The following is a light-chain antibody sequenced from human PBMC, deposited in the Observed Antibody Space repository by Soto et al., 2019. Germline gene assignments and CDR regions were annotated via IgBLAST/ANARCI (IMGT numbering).Light chain of an antibody. CDR2: EVS. Sequence: QSALTQPASVSGSPGQSITISCTGTSSDVGGYNYVSWYQQHPGKAPKLMIYEVSNWPSGVSNRFSGSKSGNTASLTISGLQAEDEADYYCSSYTSGSTGVFGGGTKVTVL. V-gene: IGLV2-14*01. CDR1: SSDVGGYNY. CDR3: SSYTSGSTGV. J-gene: IGLJ3*02.